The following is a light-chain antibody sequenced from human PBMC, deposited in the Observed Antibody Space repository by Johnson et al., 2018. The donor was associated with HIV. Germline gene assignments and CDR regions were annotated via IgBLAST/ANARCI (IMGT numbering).Light chain of an antibody. CDR3: GTWDSSLSPYV. CDR1: SSNIGNNY. J-gene: IGLJ1*01. Sequence: QSVLTQSPSVSAAPGQKVTISCSGSSSNIGNNYVSWYQQFPGTAPKLLIYENNKRPSGIPDRFSGSKSGTSATLGITGLQTGDEADYYCGTWDSSLSPYVCGTGTKVAVL. V-gene: IGLV1-51*02. CDR2: ENN.